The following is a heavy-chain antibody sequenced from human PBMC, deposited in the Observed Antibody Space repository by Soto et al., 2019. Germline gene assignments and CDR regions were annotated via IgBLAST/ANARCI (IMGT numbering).Heavy chain of an antibody. CDR2: ISGSGGST. CDR3: AKVLKWFLGTE. V-gene: IGHV3-23*01. D-gene: IGHD3-22*01. CDR1: GFTFSSYA. Sequence: GGSLRLSCAASGFTFSSYATSWVRQAPGKGLEWVSAISGSGGSTYYADSVKGRFTISRDNSKNTLYLQMNSLIAEDTAVYYCAKVLKWFLGTEWGQGTLVTVSS. J-gene: IGHJ4*02.